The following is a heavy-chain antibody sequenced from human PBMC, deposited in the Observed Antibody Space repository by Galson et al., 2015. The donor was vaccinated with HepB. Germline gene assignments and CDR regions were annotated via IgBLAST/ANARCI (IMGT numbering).Heavy chain of an antibody. CDR2: IFHTGTT. J-gene: IGHJ4*02. D-gene: IGHD2-8*01. V-gene: IGHV4-59*13. Sequence: SETLSLTCTVSGGALSNYFWTWVRQPPGKSLEWIGYIFHTGTTNYNPSLRSRLAMSVDTSKNQFSLNLRSMTAADTAMYFCARVPGYCVDGVCYGSFDLWGQGALVTVS. CDR3: ARVPGYCVDGVCYGSFDL. CDR1: GGALSNYF.